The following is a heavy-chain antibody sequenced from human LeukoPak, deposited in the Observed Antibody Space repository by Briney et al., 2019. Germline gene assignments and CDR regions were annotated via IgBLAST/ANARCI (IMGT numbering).Heavy chain of an antibody. CDR3: ARARENRQWLTT. Sequence: ASAKVSCKASGYTFTGYYMHWVRQAPGQGLEWMGWINPNSGGTNYAQKFQGRVTMTRDTSISTAYMELSRLRSDDTAVYYCARARENRQWLTTWGQGTLVTVSS. CDR1: GYTFTGYY. CDR2: INPNSGGT. V-gene: IGHV1-2*02. J-gene: IGHJ4*02. D-gene: IGHD6-19*01.